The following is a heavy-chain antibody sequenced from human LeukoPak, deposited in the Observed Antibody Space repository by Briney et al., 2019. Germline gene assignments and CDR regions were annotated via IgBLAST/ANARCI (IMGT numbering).Heavy chain of an antibody. V-gene: IGHV1-69*13. CDR1: GYTFINYG. Sequence: GASVKVSCKASGYTFINYGISWVRQAPGQGLEWMGGIIPIFGTANYAQKFQGRVTITADESTSTAYMELSSLRSEDTAVYYCARDGPGHYFDYWGQGTLVTVSS. J-gene: IGHJ4*02. D-gene: IGHD1-1*01. CDR3: ARDGPGHYFDY. CDR2: IIPIFGTA.